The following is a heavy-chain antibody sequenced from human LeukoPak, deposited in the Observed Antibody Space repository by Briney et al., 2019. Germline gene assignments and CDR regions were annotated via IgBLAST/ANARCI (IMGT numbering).Heavy chain of an antibody. CDR3: ARYDYYGSGSANNWFDP. Sequence: SETLSLTCTVSGGSISSYYWSWIRQPPGKGLEWIGYIYYSGSTNYNPSLKSRVTISVDTSKNQFSLKLSAVTAADTAVYYCARYDYYGSGSANNWFDPWGQGTLVTVSS. CDR1: GGSISSYY. D-gene: IGHD3-10*01. J-gene: IGHJ5*02. V-gene: IGHV4-59*01. CDR2: IYYSGST.